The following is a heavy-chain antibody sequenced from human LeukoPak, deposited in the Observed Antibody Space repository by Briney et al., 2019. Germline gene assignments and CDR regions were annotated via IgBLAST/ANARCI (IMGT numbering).Heavy chain of an antibody. D-gene: IGHD3-10*01. CDR2: INPNSGGT. V-gene: IGHV1-2*02. CDR1: GYTFTGYY. Sequence: ASVKVSCKASGYTFTGYYMHWVRQAPGQGLEWMGWINPNSGGTNYAQKFQGRVTMTRDTSIGTAYMELSRLRSDDTAVYYCAGVRGRGPSYFDYWGQGTLVTVSS. J-gene: IGHJ4*02. CDR3: AGVRGRGPSYFDY.